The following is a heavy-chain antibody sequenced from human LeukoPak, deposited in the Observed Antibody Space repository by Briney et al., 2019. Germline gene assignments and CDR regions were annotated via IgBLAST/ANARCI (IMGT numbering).Heavy chain of an antibody. J-gene: IGHJ4*02. V-gene: IGHV3-48*03. CDR2: ISSRGGTI. CDR1: GFSFNTSG. D-gene: IGHD7-27*01. Sequence: GGSLRLSCAGSGFSFNTSGMHWVRQAPGKGLEWLSYISSRGGTIDYADSVKGRFTISRDNANNSLYLQMNSLRAEDTAVYFCARGPSTWADYWGQGTLVLVSS. CDR3: ARGPSTWADY.